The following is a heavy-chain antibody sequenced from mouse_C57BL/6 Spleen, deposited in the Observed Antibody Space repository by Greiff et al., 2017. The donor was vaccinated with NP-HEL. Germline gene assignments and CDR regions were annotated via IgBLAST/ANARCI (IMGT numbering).Heavy chain of an antibody. D-gene: IGHD3-2*01. Sequence: QVQLKESGPELVKPGASVKISCKASGYAFSSSWMNWVKQRHGKGLEWIGRIYPGDGDTNYNGKFKGKATLTADTSSSTAYMQLSSLTSEDSAVYCCADSRHVGFAYWGQGTLVTVSA. J-gene: IGHJ3*01. CDR1: GYAFSSSW. CDR3: ADSRHVGFAY. CDR2: IYPGDGDT. V-gene: IGHV1-82*01.